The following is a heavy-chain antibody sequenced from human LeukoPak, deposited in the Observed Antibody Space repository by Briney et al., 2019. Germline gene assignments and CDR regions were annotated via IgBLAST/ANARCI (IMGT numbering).Heavy chain of an antibody. Sequence: PGESLRLSRAVSGFTFSTFGLHWVRQAPGKGLEWLAVVSFEGKYTYYADSVKGRFTISRDNSKSTAYLQMNTLRAEDTAVYYCARDGGLNTNFDYWGQGTLVTVSS. V-gene: IGHV3-30*03. CDR1: GFTFSTFG. CDR3: ARDGGLNTNFDY. CDR2: VSFEGKYT. D-gene: IGHD2-15*01. J-gene: IGHJ4*02.